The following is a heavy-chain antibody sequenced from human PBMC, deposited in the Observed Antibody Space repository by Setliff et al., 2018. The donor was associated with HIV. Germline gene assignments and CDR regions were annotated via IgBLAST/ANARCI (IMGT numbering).Heavy chain of an antibody. D-gene: IGHD2-15*01. Sequence: SETLSLTCAVYGGSFSDYYWNWIRQTPGKGLEWLGEIDHRGRTNYNPSLKSRVTISVDTSKNQFSLKLSSVTAADTAVYYCARDRLYCSGGSCYSVGPNDVFDIWGQGTMVTVSS. J-gene: IGHJ3*02. V-gene: IGHV4-34*01. CDR1: GGSFSDYY. CDR2: IDHRGRT. CDR3: ARDRLYCSGGSCYSVGPNDVFDI.